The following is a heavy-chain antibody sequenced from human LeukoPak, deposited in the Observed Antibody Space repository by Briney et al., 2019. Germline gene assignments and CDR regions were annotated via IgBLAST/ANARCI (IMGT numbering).Heavy chain of an antibody. CDR3: ARDPSNRNIVVVPAAIAESDY. Sequence: SVTVSCKASGGTFSSYAISWVRQAPGQGLERMGRIIPILGIANYAQKFQGRVTITADKSTSTAYMELSSLRSEDTAVYYCARDPSNRNIVVVPAAIAESDYWGQGTLVTVSS. D-gene: IGHD2-2*01. CDR2: IIPILGIA. V-gene: IGHV1-69*04. CDR1: GGTFSSYA. J-gene: IGHJ4*02.